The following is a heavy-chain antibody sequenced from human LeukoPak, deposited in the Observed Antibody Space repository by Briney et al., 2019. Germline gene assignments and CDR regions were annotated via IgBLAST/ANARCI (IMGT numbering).Heavy chain of an antibody. CDR2: IRGGGDNT. CDR1: GFTFSSYA. D-gene: IGHD6-25*01. Sequence: GGSLRLSCAASGFTFSSYAMSWVRQAPGKGREGVSAIRGGGDNTFYADSVKGRFTISRDSSKNTLYLQMNRLRAEDTAVYYCAYRRLHLMLTWGEGTMVTVS. J-gene: IGHJ3*01. V-gene: IGHV3-23*01. CDR3: AYRRLHLMLT.